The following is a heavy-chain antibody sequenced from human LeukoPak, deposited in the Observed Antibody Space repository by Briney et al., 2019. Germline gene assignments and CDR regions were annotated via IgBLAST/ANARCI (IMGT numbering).Heavy chain of an antibody. Sequence: GGSLRLSCAASGFTFSSYSMNWVRQAPGKGLEWVSSISSSSSYIYYADSVKGRFTISRDNAKNSLYLQMNSLRAEDTAVYYCATPGIAAAGMVGYWGQGTLVTASS. CDR1: GFTFSSYS. CDR3: ATPGIAAAGMVGY. V-gene: IGHV3-21*01. CDR2: ISSSSSYI. J-gene: IGHJ4*02. D-gene: IGHD6-13*01.